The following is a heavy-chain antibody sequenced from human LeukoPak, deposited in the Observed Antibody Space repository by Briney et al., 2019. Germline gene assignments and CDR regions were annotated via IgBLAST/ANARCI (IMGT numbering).Heavy chain of an antibody. CDR1: GFTFSTYA. CDR2: ISGSGGST. V-gene: IGHV3-23*01. CDR3: AKDFVLKSLSGYAFDI. Sequence: PGGSRGLSCEASGFTFSTYAMTGVGRAPGKGLEGVSVISGSGGSTYYADSVKGRFTISRHNSKNTLYLQMNSLRAEDTALYYCAKDFVLKSLSGYAFDIWGQGTMVTVSS. J-gene: IGHJ3*02. D-gene: IGHD3-22*01.